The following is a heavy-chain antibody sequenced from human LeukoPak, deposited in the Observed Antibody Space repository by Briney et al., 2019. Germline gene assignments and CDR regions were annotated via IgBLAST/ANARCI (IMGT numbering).Heavy chain of an antibody. Sequence: GGSLRLSCAASGFTFSSYAMGWVRQAPGKGLEWVSAISGSGGSTYYADSVKGRFTISRDNSKNTLYLQMNSLRAEDTAVYYCAKDFARFVPSGYYYFDYWGQGTLVTVSS. CDR3: AKDFARFVPSGYYYFDY. D-gene: IGHD3-22*01. CDR1: GFTFSSYA. J-gene: IGHJ4*02. CDR2: ISGSGGST. V-gene: IGHV3-23*01.